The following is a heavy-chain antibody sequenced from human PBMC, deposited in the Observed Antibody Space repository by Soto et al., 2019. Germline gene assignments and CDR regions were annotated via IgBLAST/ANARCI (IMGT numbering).Heavy chain of an antibody. CDR3: ARDTDYYDSSGPFDY. J-gene: IGHJ4*02. V-gene: IGHV3-48*03. CDR2: ISSSGSTI. D-gene: IGHD3-22*01. CDR1: GFTLSSYE. Sequence: PGGSLRLSCAASGFTLSSYEMNWVRQAPGKGLEWVSYISSSGSTIYYADSVKGRFTISRDNAKNSLYLQMNSLRAEDTAVYYCARDTDYYDSSGPFDYWGQGTLVTVSS.